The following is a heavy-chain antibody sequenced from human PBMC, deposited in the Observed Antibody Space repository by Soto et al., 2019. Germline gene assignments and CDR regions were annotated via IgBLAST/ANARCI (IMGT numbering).Heavy chain of an antibody. CDR2: ISSSSSYI. V-gene: IGHV3-21*04. CDR1: GFTFSSYS. D-gene: IGHD3-10*01. CDR3: VKNSGWFNT. Sequence: VGSLRLSCSAAGFTFSSYSMNWVRQAPGKGLEWVSSISSSSSYIYYADSVKGRFTISRDNAKNSLYLQMNSLRGDDTALYYCVKNSGWFNTWGQGALVTVSS. J-gene: IGHJ5*02.